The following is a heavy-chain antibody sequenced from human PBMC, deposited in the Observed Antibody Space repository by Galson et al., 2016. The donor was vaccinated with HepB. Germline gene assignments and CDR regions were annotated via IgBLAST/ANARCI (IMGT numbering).Heavy chain of an antibody. CDR2: ISSSSSTI. CDR1: GFTFSSYN. CDR3: ARDWGNGWHP. Sequence: SLRLSCAASGFTFSSYNMNWVRQAPGKGLEWISYISSSSSTIDYADSVKGRFIISRDNAKNSLYLQINSLRDEDTAVYFCARDWGNGWHPWGQGTLVTVSS. V-gene: IGHV3-48*02. D-gene: IGHD6-19*01. J-gene: IGHJ5*02.